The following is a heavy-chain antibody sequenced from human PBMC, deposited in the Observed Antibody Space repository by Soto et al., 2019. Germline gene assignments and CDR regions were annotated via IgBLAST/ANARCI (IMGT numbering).Heavy chain of an antibody. V-gene: IGHV3-53*02. Sequence: EVQLVETGGGLIQPGGSLRLSCAASGFTVSSNYMSCVRQAPGKGLEWGSVIYSGGSTYYADSVKGRFTISRDNSKNTLYLQMNSLRAEDTAVYYCARGGSSSWYKTYYYGMDVWGQGTTVTVSS. D-gene: IGHD6-13*01. CDR3: ARGGSSSWYKTYYYGMDV. CDR2: IYSGGST. J-gene: IGHJ6*02. CDR1: GFTVSSNY.